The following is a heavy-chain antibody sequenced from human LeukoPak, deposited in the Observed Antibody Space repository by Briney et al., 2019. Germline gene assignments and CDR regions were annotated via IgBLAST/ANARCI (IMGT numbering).Heavy chain of an antibody. D-gene: IGHD3-10*01. CDR1: GGTFSSYA. CDR2: IIPIFGTA. V-gene: IGHV1-69*05. J-gene: IGHJ6*03. CDR3: ARARGSGSYYGHDYYYYYYMDV. Sequence: SVKVSCKASGGTFSSYAISWVRQAPGQGLEWMGGIIPIFGTANYAQKFQGRVTITTDESTSTVYMELRSLRSEDTAVYYCARARGSGSYYGHDYYYYYYMDVWGQGTTVTVSS.